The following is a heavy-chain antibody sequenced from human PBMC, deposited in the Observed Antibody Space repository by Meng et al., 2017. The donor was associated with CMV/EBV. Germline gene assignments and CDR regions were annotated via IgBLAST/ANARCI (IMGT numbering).Heavy chain of an antibody. CDR2: IYYVGSA. J-gene: IGHJ4*02. D-gene: IGHD6-13*01. CDR3: ARDRSRNLDY. Sequence: GSLRLSCTVSGDSISSYYWAWIRQPPGKGLEWIGSIYYVGSANYGRSLSGRVTISMDTSKNQFSLKVSPVTTANTAMYYCARDRSRNLDYWGQGTLVTVSS. CDR1: GDSISSYY. V-gene: IGHV4-59*01.